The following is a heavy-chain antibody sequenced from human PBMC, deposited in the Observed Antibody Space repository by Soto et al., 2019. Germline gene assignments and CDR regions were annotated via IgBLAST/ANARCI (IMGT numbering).Heavy chain of an antibody. V-gene: IGHV3-9*01. D-gene: IGHD5-12*01. J-gene: IGHJ6*03. CDR2: ISWNSGSI. Sequence: EVQLVESGGGLVQPGRSLRLSCAASGFTFDDYAMHWVRQAPGKGLEWVSGISWNSGSIGYADSVKGRFTISRDNAKNSLYLQMNSLRAEDTALYYCAKDIYTGGYDFNYYYMDVWGKGTTVTVSS. CDR3: AKDIYTGGYDFNYYYMDV. CDR1: GFTFDDYA.